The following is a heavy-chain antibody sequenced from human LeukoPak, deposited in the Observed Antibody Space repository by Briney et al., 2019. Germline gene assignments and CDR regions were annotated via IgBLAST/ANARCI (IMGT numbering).Heavy chain of an antibody. CDR1: GFTFTDYY. Sequence: ASVKVSCKASGFTFTDYYFHWVRLAPGQGLEWMGWVDAESGATHIAGNFRGRVTMTRDTSFNTAHVYLSELTSDDTADYFYTRARRYFGPFDPWGQGTLVTVSS. CDR2: VDAESGAT. J-gene: IGHJ5*02. V-gene: IGHV1-2*02. CDR3: TRARRYFGPFDP. D-gene: IGHD3-10*01.